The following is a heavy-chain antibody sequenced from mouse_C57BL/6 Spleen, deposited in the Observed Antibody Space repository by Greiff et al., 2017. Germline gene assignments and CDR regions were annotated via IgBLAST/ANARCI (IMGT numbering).Heavy chain of an antibody. D-gene: IGHD4-1*01. CDR2: IYPRSGNT. V-gene: IGHV1-81*01. CDR1: GYTFTSYG. Sequence: VQLQQSGAELARPGASVKLSCRASGYTFTSYGISWVKQRAGQGLEWIGGIYPRSGNTYYTEKFKGKAPLTADKSSSAAYMELRTLTSEDSAVYFCARNPNLYYFDYWGQGTTLTVSS. J-gene: IGHJ2*01. CDR3: ARNPNLYYFDY.